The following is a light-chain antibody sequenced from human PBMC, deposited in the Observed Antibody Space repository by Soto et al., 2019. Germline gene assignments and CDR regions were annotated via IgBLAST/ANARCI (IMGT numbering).Light chain of an antibody. J-gene: IGKJ1*01. CDR2: KAS. CDR3: MQGTLWPWT. Sequence: DAVMTQSPLSLPVALGQPAAISCRSSQSLVYSDGNSYLNWFQQRPGQSPRRLIYKASNRDPGVPDRFSGSGSGTDFTLKITRVEAEDVGVYYCMQGTLWPWTFGQGTKVDNK. V-gene: IGKV2-30*01. CDR1: QSLVYSDGNSY.